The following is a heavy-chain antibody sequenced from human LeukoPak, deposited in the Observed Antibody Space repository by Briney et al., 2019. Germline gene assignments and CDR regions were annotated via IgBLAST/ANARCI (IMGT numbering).Heavy chain of an antibody. Sequence: GGSLRLSCAVSGSIVSSDYMSWVRQAPGKGLEWVSTIYSGGSTYYADSVKGRFTISRDNAKNSLYLQMNSLRAEDTAVYYCARSVDIDYWGQGTLVTVSS. J-gene: IGHJ4*02. V-gene: IGHV3-53*01. D-gene: IGHD5-12*01. CDR3: ARSVDIDY. CDR2: IYSGGST. CDR1: GSIVSSDY.